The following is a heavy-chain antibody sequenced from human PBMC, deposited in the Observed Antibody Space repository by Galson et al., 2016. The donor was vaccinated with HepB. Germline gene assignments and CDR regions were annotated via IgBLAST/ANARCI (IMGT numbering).Heavy chain of an antibody. CDR3: ARDRGIAAGGWFDP. J-gene: IGHJ5*02. CDR2: ISSSSKYI. CDR1: GFSITIDA. Sequence: SLRLSCAASGFSITIDAMSWVRQAPGKGLEWVSSISSSSKYIYYADSMKGRFTISRDNANNSLFLQMESLRADDTAVYYCARDRGIAAGGWFDPWGQGTLVTVSS. V-gene: IGHV3-21*01. D-gene: IGHD6-13*01.